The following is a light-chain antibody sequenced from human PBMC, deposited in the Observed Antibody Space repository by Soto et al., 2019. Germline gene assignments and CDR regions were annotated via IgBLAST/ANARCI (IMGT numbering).Light chain of an antibody. CDR1: QGISNQ. J-gene: IGKJ1*01. CDR2: GAS. Sequence: IQRTQSPSSLSSSLGDSLTITWRASQGISNQLGWYQQKTGKPPKVLIYGASNLQSGVPPRFSGSGSGTDFTLAISSLQPEDSATYYCLQDINYPWTFGQGTKVDI. CDR3: LQDINYPWT. V-gene: IGKV1-6*01.